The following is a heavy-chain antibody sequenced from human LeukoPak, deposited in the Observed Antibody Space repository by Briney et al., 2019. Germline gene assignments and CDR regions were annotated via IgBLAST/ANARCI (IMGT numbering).Heavy chain of an antibody. V-gene: IGHV3-66*01. D-gene: IGHD3-16*02. CDR3: ARAAGQDYVWGSYRAFDY. J-gene: IGHJ4*02. Sequence: GGSLRLSCAASGFTVSNNYMSWVRQAPGKGLEWVSVIYSGGSTYYADSVKGRFTISRDNSKNTLYLQMGSLRAEDMAVYYCARAAGQDYVWGSYRAFDYWGQGTLVTVSS. CDR2: IYSGGST. CDR1: GFTVSNNY.